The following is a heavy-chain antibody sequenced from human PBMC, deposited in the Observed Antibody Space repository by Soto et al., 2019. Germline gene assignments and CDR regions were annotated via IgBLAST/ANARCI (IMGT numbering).Heavy chain of an antibody. D-gene: IGHD5-12*01. J-gene: IGHJ4*02. CDR2: IFYSGDP. CDR3: AREARYSGYDLADF. Sequence: LSLTCTVSGGSISSGGYYWSWIRQHPGKGLEWIGYIFYSGDPHYNPSLKSRVTISLDTSKNQLSLRLNSVTAADTAVYYCAREARYSGYDLADFWGQGTLVTVSS. CDR1: GGSISSGGYY. V-gene: IGHV4-31*03.